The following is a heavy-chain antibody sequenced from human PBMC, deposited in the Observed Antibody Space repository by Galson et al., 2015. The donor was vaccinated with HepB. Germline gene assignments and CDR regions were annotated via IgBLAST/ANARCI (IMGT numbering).Heavy chain of an antibody. Sequence: SVKVSCKASGYTFTSYGISWVRQAPGQGLEWMGWISAYNGNTNYAQKLQGRVTMTTDTSTSTAYMELRSLRSDDTAVYYCARDGASITIFGVVSGHGYWGQGTLVTVSS. CDR3: ARDGASITIFGVVSGHGY. CDR2: ISAYNGNT. CDR1: GYTFTSYG. V-gene: IGHV1-18*01. J-gene: IGHJ4*02. D-gene: IGHD3-3*01.